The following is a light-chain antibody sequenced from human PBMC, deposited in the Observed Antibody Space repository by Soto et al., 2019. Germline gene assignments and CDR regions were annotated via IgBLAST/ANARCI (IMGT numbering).Light chain of an antibody. CDR2: DVN. J-gene: IGLJ1*01. CDR3: CAYSTSGTHV. V-gene: IGLV2-14*03. Sequence: QSALTQPASVSGSPGQSITFSCTGTSSDVGSYDYVSWHQQHPGKAPKLIIYDVNNRPSGVPSRFSGSKSGNTASLIISGLQPEDEADYYCCAYSTSGTHVFGTGTKLTVL. CDR1: SSDVGSYDY.